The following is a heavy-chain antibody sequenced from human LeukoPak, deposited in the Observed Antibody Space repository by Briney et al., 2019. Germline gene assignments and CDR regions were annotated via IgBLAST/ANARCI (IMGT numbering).Heavy chain of an antibody. D-gene: IGHD2-2*02. V-gene: IGHV1-8*02. Sequence: GASVKVSCKASGGTFSSYAINWVRQATGQGLEWMGWMNPNSGNTGYAQKFQGRVTMTRNTSISTAYMELSSLRSEDAAVYYCARGALGDCSSTSCYTGWFDPWGQGTLVTVSS. CDR2: MNPNSGNT. CDR3: ARGALGDCSSTSCYTGWFDP. J-gene: IGHJ5*02. CDR1: GGTFSSYA.